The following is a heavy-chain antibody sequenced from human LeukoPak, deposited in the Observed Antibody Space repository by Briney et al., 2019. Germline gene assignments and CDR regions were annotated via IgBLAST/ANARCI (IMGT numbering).Heavy chain of an antibody. CDR2: ISWNSGSI. J-gene: IGHJ3*02. V-gene: IGHV3-9*01. CDR1: GFTFDDYA. D-gene: IGHD3-22*01. Sequence: GGSLRLSCAASGFTFDDYAMHWVRQAPGKGLEWVSGISWNSGSIGYADSMKGRFTISRDNAKNSLYLQMNSLRAEDTALYYCAKDKGSTMMGAFDIWGQGTMVTVSS. CDR3: AKDKGSTMMGAFDI.